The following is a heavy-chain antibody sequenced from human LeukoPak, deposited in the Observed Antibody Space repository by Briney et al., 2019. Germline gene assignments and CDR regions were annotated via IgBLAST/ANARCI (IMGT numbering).Heavy chain of an antibody. CDR3: ARDSYYFDY. CDR2: IQYDGSNK. J-gene: IGHJ4*02. V-gene: IGHV3-30*02. Sequence: GGSLRLSCAASGFTFSTYGMHWVRQAPGKGLEWVAFIQYDGSNKYYADSVKGRFTISRDNSKNTLYLQMNSLRAEDTAVYYCARDSYYFDYWGQGTLVTVSS. CDR1: GFTFSTYG.